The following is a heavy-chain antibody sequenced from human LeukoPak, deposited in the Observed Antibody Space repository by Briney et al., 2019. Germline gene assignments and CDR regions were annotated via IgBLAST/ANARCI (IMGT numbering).Heavy chain of an antibody. Sequence: GGSLRLSCAASGFTFRSYAMSWVRQAPGQGLEWVSLISGTGGSTYYADSVKGRFTISRDNCKNKLYLQMNSLRAEDTAVYYCARRAGAYSHPYDYWGHGTLVTVSS. CDR2: ISGTGGST. CDR1: GFTFRSYA. V-gene: IGHV3-23*01. D-gene: IGHD4/OR15-4a*01. J-gene: IGHJ4*01. CDR3: ARRAGAYSHPYDY.